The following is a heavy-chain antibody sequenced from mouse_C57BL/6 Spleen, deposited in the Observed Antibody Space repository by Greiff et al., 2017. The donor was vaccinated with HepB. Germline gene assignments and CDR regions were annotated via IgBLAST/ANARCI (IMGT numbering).Heavy chain of an antibody. V-gene: IGHV5-17*01. D-gene: IGHD3-2*02. CDR2: ISSGSSTI. J-gene: IGHJ2*01. CDR3: ARDSSGFFDY. CDR1: GFTFSDYG. Sequence: DVKLVESGGGLVKPGGSLKLSCAASGFTFSDYGMHWVRQAPEQGLEWVAYISSGSSTIYYADTVKGRSTVSTDNTNNTLFLQMTSLRSEDTAMYYSARDSSGFFDYWGQGTTLTVSS.